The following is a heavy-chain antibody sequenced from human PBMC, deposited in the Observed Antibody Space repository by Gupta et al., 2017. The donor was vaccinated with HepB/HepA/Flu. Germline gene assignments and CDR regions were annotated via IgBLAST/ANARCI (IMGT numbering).Heavy chain of an antibody. V-gene: IGHV3-11*01. CDR1: GFTFTAYD. CDR2: VSRSGRTT. Sequence: QVQLVESGGALVNPGGSLRLSCAASGFTFTAYDMSWIRQAPGKGLEWVSYVSRSGRTTHYAESVEGRFTMSRDNAENSLYLQMNRLRAEDTAVYYCGRDARDAVVVPSALDYWGQGTLVTVSS. CDR3: GRDARDAVVVPSALDY. J-gene: IGHJ4*02. D-gene: IGHD2-15*01.